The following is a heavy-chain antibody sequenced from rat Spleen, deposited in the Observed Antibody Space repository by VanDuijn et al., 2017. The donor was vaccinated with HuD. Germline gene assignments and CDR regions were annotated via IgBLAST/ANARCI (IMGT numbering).Heavy chain of an antibody. CDR2: ISTGGGNT. J-gene: IGHJ2*01. D-gene: IGHD1-6*01. Sequence: EMLLLESGGGLVQPGRSMKLSCAASGFTFTKYDMAWVRQAPKKGLEWVAYISTGGGNTYYRDSVKGRFTVSRDNAKSTLYLQMDSLRSEDTATYYCSTAGSFTDYYFAGGFDYWGQGVMVTVSS. CDR1: GFTFTKYD. CDR3: STAGSFTDYYFAGGFDY. V-gene: IGHV5-25*01.